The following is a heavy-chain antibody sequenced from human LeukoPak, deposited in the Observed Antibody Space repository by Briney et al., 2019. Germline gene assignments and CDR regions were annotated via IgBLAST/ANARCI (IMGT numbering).Heavy chain of an antibody. Sequence: SETLSLTCTVSGGSISSHYWSWIRQPPGKGLEGIGYIYYSGSTNYNPSLKSRVTISVDTSKNQFSLKLVSVTAADTAVYYCARGGLENGYHSNDGFDIWGQGTMVTVSS. J-gene: IGHJ3*02. CDR3: ARGGLENGYHSNDGFDI. CDR1: GGSISSHY. V-gene: IGHV4-59*11. D-gene: IGHD3-22*01. CDR2: IYYSGST.